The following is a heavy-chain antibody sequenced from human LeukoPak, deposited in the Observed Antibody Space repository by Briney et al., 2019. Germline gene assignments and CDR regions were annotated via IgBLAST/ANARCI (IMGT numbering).Heavy chain of an antibody. CDR2: ISGRGEST. Sequence: GGSLRLSCAASGFTFISYTMSWVRQAQGEGLEGLSAISGRGESTFYAPSVKGRFAISRDNSDNTLYLQMSSLRVDDTAVYFCAKERQTGDYFTSDYWGQGTLVTVSS. CDR3: AKERQTGDYFTSDY. D-gene: IGHD4-17*01. J-gene: IGHJ4*02. V-gene: IGHV3-23*01. CDR1: GFTFISYT.